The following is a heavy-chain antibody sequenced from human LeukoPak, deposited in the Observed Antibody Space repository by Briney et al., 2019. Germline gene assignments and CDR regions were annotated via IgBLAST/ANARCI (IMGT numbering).Heavy chain of an antibody. Sequence: GRSLRLSCAASGSTFSSYAMHWVRQAPGKGLEWVAVISYDGSNKYYADSVKGRFTISRDNSKNTLYLQMNSLRAEDTAVYYCARQLSTITIFDYWGQGTLVTVSS. D-gene: IGHD3-3*01. CDR2: ISYDGSNK. CDR3: ARQLSTITIFDY. CDR1: GSTFSSYA. V-gene: IGHV3-30-3*01. J-gene: IGHJ4*02.